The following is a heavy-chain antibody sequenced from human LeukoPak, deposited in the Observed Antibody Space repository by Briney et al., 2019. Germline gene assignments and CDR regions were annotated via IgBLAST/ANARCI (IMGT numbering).Heavy chain of an antibody. CDR1: GFTFSNYA. V-gene: IGHV3-23*01. CDR2: ISGSRGDT. J-gene: IGHJ4*02. Sequence: GGSLRLSCAASGFTFSNYAMSWVRQAPGKGLEWVSTISGSRGDTYYSDSVKGRFTISRDNSKNTLYLQMNSLRAEDTAVYYCARGAGYNYPYYFDYWGQGTLVTVSS. D-gene: IGHD5-24*01. CDR3: ARGAGYNYPYYFDY.